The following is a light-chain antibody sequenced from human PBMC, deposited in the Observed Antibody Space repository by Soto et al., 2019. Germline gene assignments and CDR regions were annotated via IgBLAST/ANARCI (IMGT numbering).Light chain of an antibody. CDR1: SSDVGSYDY. V-gene: IGLV2-14*01. CDR3: SSHTSSSTLLYV. CDR2: DVS. J-gene: IGLJ1*01. Sequence: QSALTRPASVSGSPGQSITISCTETSSDVGSYDYVSWYQQHPGEAPQLIIYDVSDRPSGVSNRFSGSKSGNTASLTISGLQPEDEADYYCSSHTSSSTLLYVFGTGTKVTVL.